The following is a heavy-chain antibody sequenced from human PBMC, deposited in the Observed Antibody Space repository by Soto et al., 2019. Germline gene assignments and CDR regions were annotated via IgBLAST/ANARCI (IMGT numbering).Heavy chain of an antibody. CDR1: GFTFSSYA. J-gene: IGHJ6*02. V-gene: IGHV3-30-3*01. CDR2: ISYDGSNK. CDR3: AIPARYYYYYGMDV. Sequence: PGGSLRLSCAASGFTFSSYAMHWVRQAPGKGLEWVAVISYDGSNKYYADSVKGRFTISRDNSKNTLYLQMNSLRAEDTAVYYCAIPARYYYYYGMDVWGQGTTVTVSS. D-gene: IGHD2-2*01.